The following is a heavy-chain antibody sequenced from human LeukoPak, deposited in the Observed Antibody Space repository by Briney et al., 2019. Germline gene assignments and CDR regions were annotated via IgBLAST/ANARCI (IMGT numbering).Heavy chain of an antibody. V-gene: IGHV3-30*03. J-gene: IGHJ4*02. D-gene: IGHD6-19*01. CDR2: ISYDGSNK. Sequence: GGSLRFSCAASGFTFSSYSMNWVRQAPGKGLEWVAVISYDGSNKYYADSVKGRFTISRDNSKNTLFLDMSNLRVEDTALYYCARDLSAAFDFWGQGVLVTVSS. CDR3: ARDLSAAFDF. CDR1: GFTFSSYS.